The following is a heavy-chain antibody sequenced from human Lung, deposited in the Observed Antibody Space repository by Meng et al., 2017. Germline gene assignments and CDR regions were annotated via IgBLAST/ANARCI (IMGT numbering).Heavy chain of an antibody. V-gene: IGHV4-31*03. CDR2: IQYSGST. Sequence: QVQLQELGPGLVKPSQTLSLTCTCPGGSISSGTYYWGWIRQLPGKGLEWIAYIQYSGSTYYSPSLKSRVTISVDTSKNQLSLKLSSMTAADTAVYYCARYVFDSSSLYSNWFDPWGQGTLVTVSS. CDR3: ARYVFDSSSLYSNWFDP. J-gene: IGHJ5*02. CDR1: GGSISSGTYY. D-gene: IGHD3-22*01.